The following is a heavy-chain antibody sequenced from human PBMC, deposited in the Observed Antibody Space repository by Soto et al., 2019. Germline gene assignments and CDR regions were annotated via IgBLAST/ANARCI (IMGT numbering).Heavy chain of an antibody. CDR1: GFMFSSYA. J-gene: IGHJ4*02. Sequence: QVQLVESGGGVVQPGRSLRLSCAASGFMFSSYAMHWVRQAPGKGLEWVAVKTYDGSNKYYADSVKGRFTISRDNSKNPLYLQMISLRAADTAVYYCARAGGLLVDYWGQGTLVTVSS. CDR3: ARAGGLLVDY. V-gene: IGHV3-30-3*01. D-gene: IGHD1-26*01. CDR2: KTYDGSNK.